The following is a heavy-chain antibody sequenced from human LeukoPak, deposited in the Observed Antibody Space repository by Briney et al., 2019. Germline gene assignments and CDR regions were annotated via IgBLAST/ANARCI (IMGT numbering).Heavy chain of an antibody. CDR3: ARGYCSSTSCYGGGY. J-gene: IGHJ4*02. Sequence: ASVKVSCKASGGTFISYAISWVRQAPGQGLEWMGGIIPIFGTANYAQKFQGRVTITADESTSTAYMELSSLRSEDTAVYYCARGYCSSTSCYGGGYWGQGTLVTVSS. CDR1: GGTFISYA. D-gene: IGHD2-2*01. CDR2: IIPIFGTA. V-gene: IGHV1-69*13.